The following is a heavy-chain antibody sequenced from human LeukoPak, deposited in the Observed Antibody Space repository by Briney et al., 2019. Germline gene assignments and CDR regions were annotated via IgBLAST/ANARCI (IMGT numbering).Heavy chain of an antibody. D-gene: IGHD3-10*01. CDR2: INWNGGST. J-gene: IGHJ2*01. Sequence: GGSLRLSCAASGFTYDDYGMSWVRQAPGKGLEWVSGINWNGGSTGYADSVKGRFTISRDNAKKSLYLQMNSLRAGDMAVYYCARVGTDYYGSGSYYWYFDLWGRGTLVTVSS. V-gene: IGHV3-20*04. CDR3: ARVGTDYYGSGSYYWYFDL. CDR1: GFTYDDYG.